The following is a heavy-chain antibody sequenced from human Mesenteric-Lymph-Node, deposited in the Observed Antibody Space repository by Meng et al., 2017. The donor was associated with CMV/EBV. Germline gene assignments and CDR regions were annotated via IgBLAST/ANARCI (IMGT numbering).Heavy chain of an antibody. CDR1: GGSISSSSYY. D-gene: IGHD2-2*02. CDR3: ARRYCISASCYRGFDY. CDR2: IYYSGST. J-gene: IGHJ4*02. Sequence: SETLSLTCTVSGGSISSSSYYWGWIRQPPGKGLEWIGSIYYSGSTYYNPSLKSRVTISVDTSKNQFSLKLNSVTAADTAVYYCARRYCISASCYRGFDYWGQGTLVTVSS. V-gene: IGHV4-39*07.